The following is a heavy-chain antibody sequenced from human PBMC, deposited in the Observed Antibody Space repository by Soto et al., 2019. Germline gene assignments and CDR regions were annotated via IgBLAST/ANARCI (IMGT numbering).Heavy chain of an antibody. D-gene: IGHD1-1*01. CDR3: ARGEHHIAY. CDR2: IYYSGST. CDR1: GGSISSYY. J-gene: IGHJ4*02. Sequence: SETLSLTCTVSGGSISSYYWIWIRQPPGKGLEWIGYIYYSGSTYYNPSLKSRVTISLDTSKNQFSLKLSSVSAADTAVYYCARGEHHIAYWGQGTLVTLSS. V-gene: IGHV4-59*12.